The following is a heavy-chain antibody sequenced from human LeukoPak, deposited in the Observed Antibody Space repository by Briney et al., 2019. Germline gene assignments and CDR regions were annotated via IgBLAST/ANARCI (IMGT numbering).Heavy chain of an antibody. D-gene: IGHD3-16*02. Sequence: PGGSLRLSCAASGFTFSSYSMNWVRQAPGKGLEWVSSISSSSSYIYYADSVKGRLTISRDNAKNSLYLQMNSLRAEDTAVYYCAIITFGGVIVQPFDYWGQGTLVTVSS. CDR3: AIITFGGVIVQPFDY. CDR1: GFTFSSYS. CDR2: ISSSSSYI. V-gene: IGHV3-21*01. J-gene: IGHJ4*02.